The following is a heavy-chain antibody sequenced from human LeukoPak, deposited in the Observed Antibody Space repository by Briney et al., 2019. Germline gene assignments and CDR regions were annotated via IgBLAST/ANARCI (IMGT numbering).Heavy chain of an antibody. CDR3: AKDLDIVATITGN. J-gene: IGHJ4*02. Sequence: GGSLRLFCAASGFTFSSYAMSWVRQAPGKGLEWVSGVSGSGGSTYYADSVKGRFTISRDNSKNTLYLQMNSLRAEDTAVYYCAKDLDIVATITGNWGQGTRVTGSS. V-gene: IGHV3-23*01. D-gene: IGHD5-12*01. CDR2: VSGSGGST. CDR1: GFTFSSYA.